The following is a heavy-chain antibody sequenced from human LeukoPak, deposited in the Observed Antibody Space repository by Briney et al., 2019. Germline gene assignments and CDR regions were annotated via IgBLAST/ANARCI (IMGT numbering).Heavy chain of an antibody. CDR1: GYAFSSYS. J-gene: IGHJ4*02. CDR2: ISRYSSFI. V-gene: IGHV3-21*01. D-gene: IGHD5-12*01. Sequence: ASVKVSCAASGYAFSSYSMNWVRQAPGQGLEWMSSISRYSSFIFYAESVQGRFTVSRDDAKDSLFLQMNSLRAEDTAVYYCAGVSDAYDYFFDYWGQGTLVTVSS. CDR3: AGVSDAYDYFFDY.